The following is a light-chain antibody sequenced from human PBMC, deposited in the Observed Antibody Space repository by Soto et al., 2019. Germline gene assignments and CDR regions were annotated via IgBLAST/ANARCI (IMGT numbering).Light chain of an antibody. CDR2: GNS. J-gene: IGLJ3*02. CDR1: SSNIGAGYD. Sequence: QSVLTQPPSVSGAPGQRVTISCTGSSSNIGAGYDVHWYQQLPGTAPKLLIYGNSNRPSGVPDRFSGSQSGTSASLAITGLQAEDGAEYYCQSYDSSLSGWVFGGGTKLTVL. CDR3: QSYDSSLSGWV. V-gene: IGLV1-40*01.